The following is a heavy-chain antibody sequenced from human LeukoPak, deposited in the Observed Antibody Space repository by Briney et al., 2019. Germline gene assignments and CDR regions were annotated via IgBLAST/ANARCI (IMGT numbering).Heavy chain of an antibody. J-gene: IGHJ4*02. CDR3: AKVVFVLTNLYYFDC. D-gene: IGHD3-10*01. CDR2: ISGSAGGT. Sequence: GGSLRLSCAASGFTFSSYAMSWVRQAPGKGLEWVSGISGSAGGTYYADSVKGRFTISRDNSKNTLYLQMNSLRAEDTAVYFCAKVVFVLTNLYYFDCWGQGTLVTVSS. V-gene: IGHV3-23*01. CDR1: GFTFSSYA.